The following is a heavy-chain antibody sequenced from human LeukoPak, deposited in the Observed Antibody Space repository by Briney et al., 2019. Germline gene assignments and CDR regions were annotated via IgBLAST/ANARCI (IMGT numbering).Heavy chain of an antibody. CDR2: IYHSGST. CDR3: AREEGGSSSYHFQH. J-gene: IGHJ1*01. D-gene: IGHD6-13*01. Sequence: SQTLSLTCAVSGDSISSGGYSWSWIRQPPGKGLEWIGYIYHSGSTYYNPSLKSRVTISVDRSKNQFSLKLSSVTAADTAVYYCAREEGGSSSYHFQHWGQGTLVTVSS. V-gene: IGHV4-30-2*01. CDR1: GDSISSGGYS.